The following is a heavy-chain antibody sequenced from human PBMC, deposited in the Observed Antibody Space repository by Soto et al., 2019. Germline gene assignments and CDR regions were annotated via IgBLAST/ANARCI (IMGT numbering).Heavy chain of an antibody. Sequence: QLQLQESGPGLVKPSETLSLTCTVSGGSISSSSYYWGWIRQPPGKGLEWIGSIYYSGSTYYNPSLKSRVTISVDTSKNQFSLKLSSVTAADTAVYYCGRAPSYDDILTGYYSYYYYYYYMDVWGKGTTVTVSS. J-gene: IGHJ6*03. CDR1: GGSISSSSYY. D-gene: IGHD3-9*01. CDR3: GRAPSYDDILTGYYSYYYYYYYMDV. V-gene: IGHV4-39*01. CDR2: IYYSGST.